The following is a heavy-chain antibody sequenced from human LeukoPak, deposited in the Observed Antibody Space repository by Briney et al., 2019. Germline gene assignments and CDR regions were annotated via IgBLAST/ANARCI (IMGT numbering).Heavy chain of an antibody. V-gene: IGHV1-18*01. D-gene: IGHD2-2*01. CDR2: ISAYNGNT. J-gene: IGHJ4*02. CDR1: GYTFTSYG. CDR3: ASTNRYCSSTSCLTHY. Sequence: ASVKVSCKASGYTFTSYGISWGRQAPGQGLEWMGWISAYNGNTNYAQKLQGRVTMTTDTSTSTAYMELRSLRSDDTAVYYCASTNRYCSSTSCLTHYWGQGALVTVSS.